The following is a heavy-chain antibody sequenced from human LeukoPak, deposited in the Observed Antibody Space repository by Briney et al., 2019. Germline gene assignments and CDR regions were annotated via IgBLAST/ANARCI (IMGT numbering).Heavy chain of an antibody. V-gene: IGHV1-69*13. J-gene: IGHJ4*02. CDR3: ARDSTPTIFGGSMAY. Sequence: VASVKVSCKASGGTFSSYAISWVRQAPGQGLEWMGGIIPIFGTANYAQKFQGRVTITADESTSTAYMELSSLRSEDTAVYYCARDSTPTIFGGSMAYWGQGTLVTVSS. CDR2: IIPIFGTA. CDR1: GGTFSSYA. D-gene: IGHD3-3*01.